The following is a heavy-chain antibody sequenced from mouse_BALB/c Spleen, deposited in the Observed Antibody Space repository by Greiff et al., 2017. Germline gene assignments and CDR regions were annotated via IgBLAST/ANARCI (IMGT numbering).Heavy chain of an antibody. CDR2: ISSGGSST. CDR3: VITTVVAKDWFAY. Sequence: EVQLVESGGGLVKPGGSLKLSCAASGFTFSSSAMSWVRQSPEKRLEWVAEISSGGSSTYYPDTVTGRFTISRDNAKNTLYLEMSSLRSEDTAMYYCVITTVVAKDWFAYWGQGTLVTVSA. V-gene: IGHV5-9-4*01. J-gene: IGHJ3*01. CDR1: GFTFSSSA. D-gene: IGHD1-1*01.